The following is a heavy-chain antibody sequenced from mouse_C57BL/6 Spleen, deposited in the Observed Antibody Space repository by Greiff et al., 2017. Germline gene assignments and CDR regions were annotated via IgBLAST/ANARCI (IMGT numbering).Heavy chain of an antibody. J-gene: IGHJ2*01. CDR1: GYAFSSSW. D-gene: IGHD1-1*01. CDR3: ARYYGSSPFDY. V-gene: IGHV1-82*01. Sequence: QVQLQQSGPELVKPGASVKISCKASGYAFSSSWMNWVKQRPGKGLEWIGRIYPGDGDTNYNGKFKGKATLTADKSSSTAYMQLSSLTSEDSAVYFCARYYGSSPFDYCGQGTTLTVSS. CDR2: IYPGDGDT.